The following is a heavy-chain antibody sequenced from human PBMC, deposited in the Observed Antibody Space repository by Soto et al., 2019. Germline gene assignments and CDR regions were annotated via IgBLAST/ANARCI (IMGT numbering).Heavy chain of an antibody. CDR3: ARSDTIFGVVIGAFDI. J-gene: IGHJ3*02. CDR1: GFTFSSYG. CDR2: IWYDGSNK. V-gene: IGHV3-33*01. D-gene: IGHD3-3*01. Sequence: QVQLVESGGGVVQPGRSLRLSCAASGFTFSSYGMHWVRQAPGKGLEWVAVIWYDGSNKYYADSVKGRFTISRDNSKNTLYLQVNSLRAEDTAVYYCARSDTIFGVVIGAFDIWGQGTMVTVSS.